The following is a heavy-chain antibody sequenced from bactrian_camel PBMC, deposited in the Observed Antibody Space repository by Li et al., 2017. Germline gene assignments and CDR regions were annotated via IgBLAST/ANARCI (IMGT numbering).Heavy chain of an antibody. J-gene: IGHJ4*01. V-gene: IGHV3S53*01. D-gene: IGHD3*01. CDR1: PSIDNKHS. Sequence: HVQLVESGGGSVQAGESLRLSCAASPSIDNKHSMGWFRQAPGKERERVAAVDSDGKTLYADSVKGRFTISRDAEKNTIYLQMNDLKPEDTAMYYCALDGSCSLDSFSLLATHYNYWGQGTQVTVS. CDR2: VDSDGKT. CDR3: ALDGSCSLDSFSLLATHYNY.